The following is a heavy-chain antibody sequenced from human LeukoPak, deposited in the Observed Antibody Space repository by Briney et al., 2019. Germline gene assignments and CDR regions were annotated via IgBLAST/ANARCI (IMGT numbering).Heavy chain of an antibody. J-gene: IGHJ4*02. CDR2: ISAYNGNT. CDR1: GYTFTGYY. D-gene: IGHD5-18*01. CDR3: ARDRGTAMVTPGDY. Sequence: ASVKVSCKASGYTFTGYYMHWARQAPGQGLEWMGWISAYNGNTNYAQKLQGRVTMTTDTSTSTAYMELRSLRSDDTAVYYCARDRGTAMVTPGDYWGQGTLVTVSS. V-gene: IGHV1-18*04.